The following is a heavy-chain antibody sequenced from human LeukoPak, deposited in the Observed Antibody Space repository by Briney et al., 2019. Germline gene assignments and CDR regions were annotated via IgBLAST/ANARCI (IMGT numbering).Heavy chain of an antibody. CDR2: IGGYSGDT. Sequence: ASVKVSCKTSSDTFSFYGMSWVRHAPGQGLEWMGWIGGYSGDTDYAQKFQGRLTLTRETSTSTVYMELRSLTSDDTAVYYCARDVTSSVTHSMGRIFEYWGQGSLVTVSS. J-gene: IGHJ4*02. D-gene: IGHD4-17*01. CDR1: SDTFSFYG. V-gene: IGHV1-18*01. CDR3: ARDVTSSVTHSMGRIFEY.